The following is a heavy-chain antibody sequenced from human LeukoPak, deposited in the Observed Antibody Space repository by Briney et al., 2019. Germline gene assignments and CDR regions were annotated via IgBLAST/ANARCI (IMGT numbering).Heavy chain of an antibody. CDR3: ARHYSGTYPFDY. CDR1: GGSNSSYY. D-gene: IGHD1-26*01. V-gene: IGHV4-39*01. CDR2: IYYSGST. J-gene: IGHJ4*02. Sequence: SETLSLTCTVSGGSNSSYYWSWIRQPPGKGLEWIGTIYYSGSTYYNPSLKSRVTISVDTSKNQLSLRLSSVTAADTALYYCARHYSGTYPFDYWGQGTLVTVSS.